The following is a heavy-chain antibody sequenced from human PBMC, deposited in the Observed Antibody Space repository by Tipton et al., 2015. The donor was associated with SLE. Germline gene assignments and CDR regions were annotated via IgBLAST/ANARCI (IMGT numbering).Heavy chain of an antibody. CDR2: IYHSGST. CDR3: ARLVGDYWWSFDL. CDR1: GGSITTTNW. V-gene: IGHV4-4*01. Sequence: TLSLTCTVSGGSITTTNWWSWVRQPPGKGLEWIGEIYHSGSTSYNSSLQSRVTISVDKSKNQFSLKLSPVTAADTAFYFCARLVGDYWWSFDLWGRGTLVTVSS. D-gene: IGHD2-8*02. J-gene: IGHJ2*01.